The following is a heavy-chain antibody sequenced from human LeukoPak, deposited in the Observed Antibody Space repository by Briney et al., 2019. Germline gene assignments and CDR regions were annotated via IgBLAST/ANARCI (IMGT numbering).Heavy chain of an antibody. J-gene: IGHJ4*02. V-gene: IGHV4-39*01. CDR1: GGSISSSYY. CDR3: ARTGYSTGWDRLSFVY. D-gene: IGHD6-19*01. Sequence: SETLSLTCTVSGGSISSSYYWGWIRQPPGKGLEWIGGIYYSGSTYYNPSLKSRVTISIDTSKSQFSLKLTSVTAADTAVYYCARTGYSTGWDRLSFVYWGQGTLVTVSS. CDR2: IYYSGST.